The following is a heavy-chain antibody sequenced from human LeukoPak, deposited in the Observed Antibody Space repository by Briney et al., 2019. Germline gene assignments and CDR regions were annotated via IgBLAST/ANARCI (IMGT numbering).Heavy chain of an antibody. CDR1: AFSLNAYN. J-gene: IGHJ4*02. Sequence: GGSLRLSCAASAFSLNAYNMNWVRQAPGKGLEWVSSISYTGTYIYYADSVKGRFTISRDNANNSVSLHMTALRAEDTAIYYCGRIFNIWGTFRNTWGQGTQVTVSS. V-gene: IGHV3-21*01. CDR2: ISYTGTYI. CDR3: GRIFNIWGTFRNT. D-gene: IGHD3-16*02.